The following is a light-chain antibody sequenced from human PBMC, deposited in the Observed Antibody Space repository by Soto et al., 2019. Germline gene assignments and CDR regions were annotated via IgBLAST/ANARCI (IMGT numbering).Light chain of an antibody. CDR1: QSVSSSY. Sequence: EIVLTQSPGTLSLSPGERATLSCRASQSVSSSYLAWYQQKPGQTPRLLISGASSRATGIPDRFSGSGSGTDFTLTISSREPEDFAVYYCQQYGSSPYTFGQGTKLEIK. CDR2: GAS. V-gene: IGKV3-20*01. CDR3: QQYGSSPYT. J-gene: IGKJ2*01.